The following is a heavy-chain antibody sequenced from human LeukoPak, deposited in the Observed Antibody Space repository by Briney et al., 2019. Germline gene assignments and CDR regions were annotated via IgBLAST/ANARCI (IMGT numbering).Heavy chain of an antibody. CDR1: RYTFPRYV. Sequence: GASVNVSCMPSRYTFPRYVIHWVRQATGQGLEGMGWMNPTKGKTEHAQKLQGRVTMTRNTSISTAYMKLCSLRSEDTAVYYCARDGRYDILACYSMGYYYYMDVWGKGTTVTISS. D-gene: IGHD3-9*01. CDR3: ARDGRYDILACYSMGYYYYMDV. CDR2: MNPTKGKT. V-gene: IGHV1-8*01. J-gene: IGHJ6*03.